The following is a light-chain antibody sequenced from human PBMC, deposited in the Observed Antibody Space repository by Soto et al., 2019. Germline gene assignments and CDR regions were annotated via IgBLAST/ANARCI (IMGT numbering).Light chain of an antibody. V-gene: IGLV2-23*01. CDR3: CSYAGSRSYV. CDR2: EGS. J-gene: IGLJ1*01. Sequence: QSVLTQPASVSGSPGQSITISCTGTSSDVGTYNLVSWYQQHPGKAPKLIIYEGSKRPSGVSNRFSGSKSGNTASLTISGLQAEDEADYYCCSYAGSRSYVSGPGTKVTVL. CDR1: SSDVGTYNL.